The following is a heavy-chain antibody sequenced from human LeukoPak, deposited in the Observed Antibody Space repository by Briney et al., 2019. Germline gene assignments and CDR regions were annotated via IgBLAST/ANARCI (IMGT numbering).Heavy chain of an antibody. Sequence: KPSETLSLTCTVSGGSISSYYWSWIRQPPGKGLEWLGYIYYSGSTNYNPSLKSRVTISVDTSKSQFSLKLSSVTAADTAVYYCARVGVATISRGAFDIWGQGTMVTVSS. CDR3: ARVGVATISRGAFDI. J-gene: IGHJ3*02. CDR2: IYYSGST. CDR1: GGSISSYY. V-gene: IGHV4-59*01. D-gene: IGHD5-12*01.